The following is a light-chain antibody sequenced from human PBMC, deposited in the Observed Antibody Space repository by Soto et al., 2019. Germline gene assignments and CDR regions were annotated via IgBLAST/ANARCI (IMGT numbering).Light chain of an antibody. V-gene: IGKV3-11*01. CDR1: QDISIY. CDR2: DAS. CDR3: QQRTNWPA. Sequence: EIVLTQSPATLSLSPGERAALSCRASQDISIYLAWYQQKPGQAPRLLIYDASNRATGIPARFSGSGSGTDFTLTISSLEPEDFAVYYCQQRTNWPAFGQGTKVDI. J-gene: IGKJ1*01.